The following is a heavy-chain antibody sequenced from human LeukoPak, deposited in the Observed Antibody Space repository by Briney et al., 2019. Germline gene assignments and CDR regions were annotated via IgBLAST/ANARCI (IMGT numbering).Heavy chain of an antibody. CDR2: IYSGGST. D-gene: IGHD3-10*01. Sequence: GGSLRLSCAASGFTVSSSYMSWVRQAPGKGLEWVSVIYSGGSTYYADSVKGRFTISRDNSKNTLYLQMNSLRAEDTAVYYCARVQVRGVSTFDYWGQGTLVTVSS. V-gene: IGHV3-53*01. J-gene: IGHJ4*02. CDR3: ARVQVRGVSTFDY. CDR1: GFTVSSSY.